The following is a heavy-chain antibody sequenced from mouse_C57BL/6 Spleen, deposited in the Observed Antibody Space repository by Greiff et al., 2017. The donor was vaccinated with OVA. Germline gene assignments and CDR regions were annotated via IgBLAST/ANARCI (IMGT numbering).Heavy chain of an antibody. J-gene: IGHJ2*01. Sequence: EVQLQQSGAELVKPGASVKLSCTASGFNIKDYYMHWVKQRTEQGLEWIGRIDPEDGETKYAPKFPGKATITADTSSNTAYLQLSSLTSEDTAVYYCVRPSSTSPFDYWGQGTTLTVSS. CDR1: GFNIKDYY. CDR3: VRPSSTSPFDY. CDR2: IDPEDGET. V-gene: IGHV14-2*01.